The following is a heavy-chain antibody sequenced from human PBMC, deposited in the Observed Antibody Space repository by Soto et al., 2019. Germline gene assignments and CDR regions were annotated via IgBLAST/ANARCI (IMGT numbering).Heavy chain of an antibody. Sequence: EVQLVESGGGLVQPGGSLRLSCAGSGFALSSSWMHWVRQDPGKGLVWVSRINFDGSSTDYADSVRGRFTISRENAKNTLYLEMNSLRADDTAVYHCARGRRGWYGFDYWGQGTLVTVSS. V-gene: IGHV3-74*01. CDR1: GFALSSSW. J-gene: IGHJ4*02. CDR3: ARGRRGWYGFDY. D-gene: IGHD6-19*01. CDR2: INFDGSST.